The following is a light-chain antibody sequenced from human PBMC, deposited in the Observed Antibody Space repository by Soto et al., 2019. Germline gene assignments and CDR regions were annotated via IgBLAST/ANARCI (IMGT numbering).Light chain of an antibody. CDR2: GAS. V-gene: IGKV3-15*01. Sequence: EIVLTQSPATLSVSSGERATLSCRASQSVSSNLAWYQQKPDQAPRLLIYGASTRATGIPARFSGSGSGTEFTLTISILQSEDFAVYYCQQYNNWPLPVGGGPKVQIK. J-gene: IGKJ4*01. CDR1: QSVSSN. CDR3: QQYNNWPLP.